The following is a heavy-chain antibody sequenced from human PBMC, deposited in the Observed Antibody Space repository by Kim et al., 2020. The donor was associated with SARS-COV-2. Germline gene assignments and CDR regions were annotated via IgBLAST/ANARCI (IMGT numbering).Heavy chain of an antibody. CDR1: GFTFSSYA. Sequence: GGSLRLSCAASGFTFSSYAMHCVRQAPGKGLEWVAVISYDGSNKYYADSVKGRFTISRDNSKNTLYLQMNSLRAEDTAVYYCARSRASFDYGENVVFDYWGQGTLVTVSS. V-gene: IGHV3-30-3*01. J-gene: IGHJ4*02. CDR2: ISYDGSNK. CDR3: ARSRASFDYGENVVFDY. D-gene: IGHD4-17*01.